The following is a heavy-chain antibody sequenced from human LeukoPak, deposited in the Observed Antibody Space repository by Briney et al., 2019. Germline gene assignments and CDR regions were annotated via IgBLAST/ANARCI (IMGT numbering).Heavy chain of an antibody. Sequence: GGSLRLSCAASGFTFSSYEMNWVRQAPGKGLEWVSYISSSGSTIYYADSVRGRFTISRDNAKNSLYLQINSLRAEDTAVYYCAREVSGYDFGYWGQGTLVTVSS. CDR3: AREVSGYDFGY. J-gene: IGHJ4*02. CDR1: GFTFSSYE. V-gene: IGHV3-48*03. CDR2: ISSSGSTI. D-gene: IGHD5-12*01.